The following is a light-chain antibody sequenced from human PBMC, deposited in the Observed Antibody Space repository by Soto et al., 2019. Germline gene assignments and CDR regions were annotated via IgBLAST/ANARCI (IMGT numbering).Light chain of an antibody. CDR1: QSVSSSY. V-gene: IGKV3-20*01. Sequence: EIVLTQSPGTLSLSPGEGATLSCMASQSVSSSYLAWYQQKPGQAPRLLIYGASSGATGIPDRFSGSGSGTDFTLTISRLEPEDFAVYYCQQYGSSRTFGQGTKVDIK. CDR3: QQYGSSRT. CDR2: GAS. J-gene: IGKJ1*01.